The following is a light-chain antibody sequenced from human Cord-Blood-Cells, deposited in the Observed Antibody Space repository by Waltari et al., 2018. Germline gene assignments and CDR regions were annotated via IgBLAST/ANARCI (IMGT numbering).Light chain of an antibody. J-gene: IGKJ3*01. CDR1: QGISSW. V-gene: IGKV1-12*01. Sequence: DIQMTQCPSSVSASVGDRDTMTCRASQGISSWLAWYQQKPGKAPKLLSYAASSLQSGVPSRFSGIGSGTYFTLTSSSLQPEDFATYYCQQANSFPFTFGPGTKVDIK. CDR2: AAS. CDR3: QQANSFPFT.